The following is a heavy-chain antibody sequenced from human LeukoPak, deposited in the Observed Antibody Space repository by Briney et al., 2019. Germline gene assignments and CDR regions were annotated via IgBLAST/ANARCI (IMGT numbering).Heavy chain of an antibody. D-gene: IGHD3-10*01. CDR1: GFTFSSYA. CDR2: ISYDGSNK. Sequence: GGSLRLSCAASGFTFSSYAMHWVRQAPGKGLEWVAVISYDGSNKYYADSVKGRFTISRDNSKNTLYLQMNSLRAEDTAVYYCAKDKDLWFKKNTEYYFDYWGQGTLVTVSS. V-gene: IGHV3-30*04. J-gene: IGHJ4*02. CDR3: AKDKDLWFKKNTEYYFDY.